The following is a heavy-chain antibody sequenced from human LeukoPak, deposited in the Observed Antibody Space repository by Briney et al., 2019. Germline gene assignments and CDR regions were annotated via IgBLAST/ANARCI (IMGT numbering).Heavy chain of an antibody. CDR3: ARDMGRWFGELYYYYGMDV. CDR2: ISVDGSNE. J-gene: IGHJ6*02. D-gene: IGHD3-10*01. V-gene: IGHV3-30*03. CDR1: GFTFSSYG. Sequence: PGGSLRLSCAASGFTFSSYGMHWVRQAPGKGLEWVAVISVDGSNEYYADSVKGRFTISRDNSTNTLYLQMNSLRAEDTAVYYCARDMGRWFGELYYYYGMDVWGQGTTVTVSS.